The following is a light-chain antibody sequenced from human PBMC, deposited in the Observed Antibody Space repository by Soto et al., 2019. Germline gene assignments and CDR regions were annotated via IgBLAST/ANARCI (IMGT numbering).Light chain of an antibody. J-gene: IGLJ1*01. CDR1: NSNIGNNY. Sequence: QSVLTQPPSMSAAPGQKVTISCSGSNSNIGNNYVSWYQQLPGTAPKLLIYENNKRPSGIPDRFSGSKSGTSGTLGITGLQTGDEADYYCGTGDSSLSVYVFGTGTKVTVL. CDR2: ENN. CDR3: GTGDSSLSVYV. V-gene: IGLV1-51*02.